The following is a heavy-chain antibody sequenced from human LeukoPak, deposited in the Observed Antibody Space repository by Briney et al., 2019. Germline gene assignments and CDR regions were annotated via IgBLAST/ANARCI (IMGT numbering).Heavy chain of an antibody. CDR3: ASMGRGYSVGYMDV. D-gene: IGHD5/OR15-5a*01. V-gene: IGHV4-61*02. CDR2: IYTSGST. J-gene: IGHJ6*03. Sequence: SETLSLTCTVSGGSISSGSYYWSWIRQPAGKGLEWIWRIYTSGSTNYNPSLKSRVTISVDTSKNQFSLKLSSVTAADTAVYYCASMGRGYSVGYMDVWGKGTTVTISS. CDR1: GGSISSGSYY.